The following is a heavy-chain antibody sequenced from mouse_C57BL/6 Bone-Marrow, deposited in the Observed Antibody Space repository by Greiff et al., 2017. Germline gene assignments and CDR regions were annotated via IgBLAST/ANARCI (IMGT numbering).Heavy chain of an antibody. CDR2: ISNGGGST. J-gene: IGHJ1*03. V-gene: IGHV5-12*01. D-gene: IGHD1-1*01. CDR1: GFTFSDYY. Sequence: EVKLVESGGGLVQPGGSLKLSCAASGFTFSDYYMYWVRQTPEQRLEWVAYISNGGGSTYYPDTVKGRFTISRDNAKNTPYLQMSRLKSEDTAMYYCAIPYYYGSSYGRYFDVWGTGTTVTVSS. CDR3: AIPYYYGSSYGRYFDV.